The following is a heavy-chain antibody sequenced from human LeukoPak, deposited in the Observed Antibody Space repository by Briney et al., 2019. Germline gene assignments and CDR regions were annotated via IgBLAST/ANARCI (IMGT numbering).Heavy chain of an antibody. Sequence: GASVKVSCTASGGTFSSYAISWVRQAPGQGLEWMEGIIPIFGTANYAQKFQGRVTITADESTSTAYMELSSLRSEDTAVYYCARAHIVVVPAAPWNWFDPWGQGTLVTVSS. J-gene: IGHJ5*02. V-gene: IGHV1-69*01. D-gene: IGHD2-2*01. CDR2: IIPIFGTA. CDR3: ARAHIVVVPAAPWNWFDP. CDR1: GGTFSSYA.